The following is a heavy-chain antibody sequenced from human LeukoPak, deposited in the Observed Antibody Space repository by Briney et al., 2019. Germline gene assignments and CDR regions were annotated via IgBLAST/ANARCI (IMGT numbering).Heavy chain of an antibody. Sequence: HPSETLSLTCTVAGGSISSSDNYWSWIRQPAGKGLEWIGRIYMSGRTDYNPSLQGRLTMSIDTSKNQFYLRLRDVTAADRAVYYCAKTVASGTLRYFDSWGQGIMVTVSS. D-gene: IGHD1-26*01. V-gene: IGHV4-61*02. CDR2: IYMSGRT. J-gene: IGHJ4*02. CDR3: AKTVASGTLRYFDS. CDR1: GGSISSSDNY.